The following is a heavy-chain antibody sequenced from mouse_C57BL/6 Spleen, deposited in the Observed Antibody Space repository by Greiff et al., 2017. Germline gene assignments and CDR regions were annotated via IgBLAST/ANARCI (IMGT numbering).Heavy chain of an antibody. CDR3: ARAVLLRYSDY. V-gene: IGHV3-6*01. Sequence: EVKLMESGPGLVKPSQSLSLTCSVTGYSITSGYYWNWIRQFPGNKLEWMGYLSYDGSNNYNPSLKNRISITRDTSKNQFFLKLNTVTTEDTATYYCARAVLLRYSDYWGQGTTLTVSS. D-gene: IGHD1-1*01. J-gene: IGHJ2*01. CDR1: GYSITSGYY. CDR2: LSYDGSN.